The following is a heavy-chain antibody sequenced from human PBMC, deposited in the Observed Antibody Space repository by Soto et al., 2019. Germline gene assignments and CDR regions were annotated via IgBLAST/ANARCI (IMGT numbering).Heavy chain of an antibody. CDR1: GSTFISYG. V-gene: IGHV1-18*01. Sequence: ASVKVSCNASGSTFISYGISWVRQAPGQGLEWMGWISAYNGNTNYAQKLQGRVTMTTDTSTSTAYMELRSLRSDDTAVYYCARDLGMVRGPECMDVWGQGTTVTVSS. J-gene: IGHJ6*02. CDR2: ISAYNGNT. D-gene: IGHD3-10*01. CDR3: ARDLGMVRGPECMDV.